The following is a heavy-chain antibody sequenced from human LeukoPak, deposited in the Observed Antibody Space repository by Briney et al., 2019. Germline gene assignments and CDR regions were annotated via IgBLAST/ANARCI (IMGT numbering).Heavy chain of an antibody. J-gene: IGHJ6*03. D-gene: IGHD6-13*01. CDR3: ARRASSSWYLYYMDV. V-gene: IGHV4-4*07. CDR1: GGSISSYY. Sequence: SETLSLTCTVSGGSISSYYWSWIRQPAGKGLEWIGRIYTSGSTYYNPSLKSRVTISVDTSKNELSLKLSSVTAADTAVYYCARRASSSWYLYYMDVWGKGTTVTISS. CDR2: IYTSGST.